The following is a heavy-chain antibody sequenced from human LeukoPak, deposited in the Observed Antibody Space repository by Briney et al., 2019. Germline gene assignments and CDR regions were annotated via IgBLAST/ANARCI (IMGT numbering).Heavy chain of an antibody. V-gene: IGHV3-30*04. CDR2: ISYDGSNK. Sequence: PGGSLRLSCAASGFTFSSYAMHWVRQAPGKGLEWVAVISYDGSNKYYADSVKGRFTISRDNSKNTLYLQMNSLRAEDTAVYYCARSHNWNDVSYFDYWGQGTLVTVSS. J-gene: IGHJ4*02. D-gene: IGHD1-1*01. CDR1: GFTFSSYA. CDR3: ARSHNWNDVSYFDY.